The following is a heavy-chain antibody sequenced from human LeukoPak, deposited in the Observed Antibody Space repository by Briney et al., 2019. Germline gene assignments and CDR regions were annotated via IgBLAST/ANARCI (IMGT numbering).Heavy chain of an antibody. Sequence: SETLSLTCTVSGGSISSYYWSWIRQPAGKGMEWIGRIYTSGSTYYNPSLKSRVTISVDTSKNQFSLKLSSVTAADTAVYYCARHPPYGSRNWGSYYFDYWGQGTLVTVSS. D-gene: IGHD3-10*01. CDR3: ARHPPYGSRNWGSYYFDY. CDR1: GGSISSYY. CDR2: IYTSGST. J-gene: IGHJ4*02. V-gene: IGHV4-4*07.